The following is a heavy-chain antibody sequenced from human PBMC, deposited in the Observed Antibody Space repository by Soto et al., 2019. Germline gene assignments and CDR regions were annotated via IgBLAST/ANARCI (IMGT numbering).Heavy chain of an antibody. CDR3: AREGFCSSGSCALYSHDYFGMDV. J-gene: IGHJ6*02. Sequence: QVQLVQSGAEVMKPGASVKVSCKASGYTFARYGISWVRQAPGQGLEWMGWISTYNSNTNYARKFQGRGSLTTDTPTNTAYMELRSLTPDDTALYYCAREGFCSSGSCALYSHDYFGMDVWGRGTTVTVSS. CDR2: ISTYNSNT. V-gene: IGHV1-18*01. CDR1: GYTFARYG. D-gene: IGHD2-15*01.